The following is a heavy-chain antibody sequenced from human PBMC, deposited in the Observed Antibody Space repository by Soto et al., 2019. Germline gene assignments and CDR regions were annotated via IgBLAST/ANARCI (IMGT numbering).Heavy chain of an antibody. V-gene: IGHV3-30-3*01. J-gene: IGHJ4*02. CDR3: ARAEAVAGPYYFDY. CDR2: ISYDGTIK. Sequence: LRLSCAASGFSFSIYAMHWVRQAPGKGLEWVAVISYDGTIKYYADSVKGRFTISRDNSKDTLYLQMNSLRAEDTAVFYCARAEAVAGPYYFDYWGQGTLVTVSS. D-gene: IGHD6-19*01. CDR1: GFSFSIYA.